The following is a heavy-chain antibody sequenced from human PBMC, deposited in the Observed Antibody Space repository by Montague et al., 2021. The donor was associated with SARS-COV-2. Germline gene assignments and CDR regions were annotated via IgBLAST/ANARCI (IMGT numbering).Heavy chain of an antibody. Sequence: TLSLTCTVSGGSIRSGSYYWSWIRQPAGKGLEWIGRIYSSGSPNHNPSLKSRVTMSVDTSKNQFSLKVSSVTAADTAVYYCARDYGDYSYYYGLDVWGQGTTVTVSS. CDR1: GGSIRSGSYY. V-gene: IGHV4-61*02. D-gene: IGHD4-17*01. J-gene: IGHJ6*02. CDR3: ARDYGDYSYYYGLDV. CDR2: IYSSGSP.